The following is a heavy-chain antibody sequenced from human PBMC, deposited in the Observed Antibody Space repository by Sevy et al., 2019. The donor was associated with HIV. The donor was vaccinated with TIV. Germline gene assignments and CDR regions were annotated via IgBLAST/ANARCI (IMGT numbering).Heavy chain of an antibody. CDR2: MSGYGGST. Sequence: GGSLRLSCAASGFTFSSYAMSWVRQAPAKGLEWVSGMSGYGGSTHYADSVKGRFTISRDNSKNTLYLQMNSLRAEDTAVYYCTKDRITMIGDAFDVWGQGTMVTVS. V-gene: IGHV3-23*01. CDR3: TKDRITMIGDAFDV. D-gene: IGHD3-22*01. J-gene: IGHJ3*01. CDR1: GFTFSSYA.